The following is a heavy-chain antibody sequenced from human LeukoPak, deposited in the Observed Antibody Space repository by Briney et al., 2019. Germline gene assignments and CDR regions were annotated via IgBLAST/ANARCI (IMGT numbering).Heavy chain of an antibody. CDR2: INHSGST. Sequence: PSETLSLTCTVSGGSISSYYWSWIRQPPGKGLEWIGEINHSGSTNYNPSLKSRVTISVDTSKNQFSLKLSSVTAADTAVYYCASSLLLNFDYWGQGTLVTVSS. J-gene: IGHJ4*02. D-gene: IGHD2/OR15-2a*01. CDR3: ASSLLLNFDY. CDR1: GGSISSYY. V-gene: IGHV4-34*01.